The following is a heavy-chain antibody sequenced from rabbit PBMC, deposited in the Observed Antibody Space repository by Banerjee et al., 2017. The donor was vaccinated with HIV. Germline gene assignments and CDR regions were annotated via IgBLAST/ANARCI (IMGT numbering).Heavy chain of an antibody. V-gene: IGHV1S40*01. Sequence: QSLEESGGGLVKPGGTLTLTCKASGIDFSSYYYMCWVRQAPGKGPEWIACIYIRDGSTHYANWAKGRFTISKTSSTTVTLQVASLTAADTATYFCARRGVGYYGGFDLWGPGTLVTVS. CDR3: ARRGVGYYGGFDL. D-gene: IGHD1-1*01. CDR1: GIDFSSYYY. CDR2: IYIRDGST. J-gene: IGHJ4*01.